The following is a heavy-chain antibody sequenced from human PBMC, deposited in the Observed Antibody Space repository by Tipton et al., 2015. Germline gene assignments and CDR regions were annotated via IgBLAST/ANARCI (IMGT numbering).Heavy chain of an antibody. J-gene: IGHJ4*02. CDR3: ARARGRHGGLFDS. Sequence: TLSLICSVSGSSVSSGNYYWSWIRQPPGKGLEWIGYVSHSDTSHYNPSLKSRVTISVDTSKNQFSLTLNSLTAADTAVYYCARARGRHGGLFDSWGQGILVTVPS. V-gene: IGHV4-61*01. CDR1: GSSVSSGNYY. CDR2: VSHSDTS. D-gene: IGHD4-23*01.